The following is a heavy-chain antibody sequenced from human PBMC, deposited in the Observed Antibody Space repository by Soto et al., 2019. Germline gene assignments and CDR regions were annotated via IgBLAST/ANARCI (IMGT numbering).Heavy chain of an antibody. CDR1: GGSISSYY. J-gene: IGHJ4*02. Sequence: PSETLSLTCTVSGGSISSYYCSWIRQPPGKGLEWIGYIYYSGSTNYNPSLKSRVTISVDTSKNQFSLKLSSVTAADTAVYYCALGGYSYGYSDYWGQGTMVTVSS. D-gene: IGHD5-18*01. V-gene: IGHV4-59*01. CDR3: ALGGYSYGYSDY. CDR2: IYYSGST.